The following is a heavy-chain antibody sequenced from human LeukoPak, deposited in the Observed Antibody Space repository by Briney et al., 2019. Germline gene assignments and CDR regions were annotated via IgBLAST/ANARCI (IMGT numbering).Heavy chain of an antibody. Sequence: PSETLSPTSTVSGGSTSSYYWSWIRQPPEKGLEWNGYTYYSGSTNYNPSLKSRVTISVDTSKNQFSLKLSSVTAADTAVYYCARGIAVAGPFYYYYDYMDVWGKGTTVTVSS. D-gene: IGHD6-19*01. CDR2: TYYSGST. CDR1: GGSTSSYY. V-gene: IGHV4-59*01. CDR3: ARGIAVAGPFYYYYDYMDV. J-gene: IGHJ6*03.